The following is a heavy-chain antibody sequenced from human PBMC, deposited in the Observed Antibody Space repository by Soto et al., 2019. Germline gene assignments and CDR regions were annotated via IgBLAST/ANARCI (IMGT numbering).Heavy chain of an antibody. J-gene: IGHJ4*02. CDR1: GGSISSYY. CDR3: ARGYLGRGVATIGFDY. Sequence: SETLSLTCTVSGGSISSYYWSWIRQPPGKGLEWIGYIYYSGSTNYNPSLKSRVTISVDTSKNQFSLKLSSVTAADTAVYYCARGYLGRGVATIGFDYWCQAILVTVS. V-gene: IGHV4-59*01. CDR2: IYYSGST. D-gene: IGHD5-12*01.